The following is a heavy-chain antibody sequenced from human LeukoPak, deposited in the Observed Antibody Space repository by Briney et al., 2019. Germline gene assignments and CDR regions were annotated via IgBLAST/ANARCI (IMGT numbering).Heavy chain of an antibody. D-gene: IGHD6-13*01. V-gene: IGHV1-18*01. CDR3: ARDRGRSSSSWLKCYFDY. CDR2: MSAYNGDT. CDR1: GYAFTING. J-gene: IGHJ4*02. Sequence: ASVNLSCTASGYAFTINGISCERHGPGQGPEWMGGMSAYNGDTNYAQKIQGRVTMTTDTSTSTAYMELRSLRSDDTAVYYCARDRGRSSSSWLKCYFDYWGQGTLVTVS.